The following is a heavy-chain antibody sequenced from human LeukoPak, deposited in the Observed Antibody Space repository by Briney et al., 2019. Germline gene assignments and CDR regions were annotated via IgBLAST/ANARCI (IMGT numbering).Heavy chain of an antibody. D-gene: IGHD3-10*01. CDR1: GFTFSSYS. CDR2: ISSSSSTI. Sequence: GGSLRLSCAASGFTFSSYSMNWVRQAPGKGLEWVSYISSSSSTIYYADSVKGRFTISRDNAKNSLYLQMNSLRAADTAVYYCARTKRTVDYNTPSTANWFDPWGQGTLVTVSS. J-gene: IGHJ5*02. V-gene: IGHV3-48*01. CDR3: ARTKRTVDYNTPSTANWFDP.